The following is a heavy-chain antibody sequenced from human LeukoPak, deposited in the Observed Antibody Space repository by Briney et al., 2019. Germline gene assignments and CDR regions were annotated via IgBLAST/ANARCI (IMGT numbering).Heavy chain of an antibody. V-gene: IGHV1-8*01. CDR3: AREFWGAYGEARNWFDP. D-gene: IGHD4-17*01. J-gene: IGHJ5*02. Sequence: ASVKVSCKASGYTFTSYDINWVRQATGQGLEWMGWMNPNSGNTGYAQKFQGRVTMTRNTSISTAYMELSSLRSEDAAVYYCAREFWGAYGEARNWFDPWGQGTLVTVSS. CDR1: GYTFTSYD. CDR2: MNPNSGNT.